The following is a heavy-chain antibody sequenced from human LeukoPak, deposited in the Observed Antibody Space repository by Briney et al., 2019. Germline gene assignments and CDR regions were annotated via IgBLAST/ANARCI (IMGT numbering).Heavy chain of an antibody. D-gene: IGHD5-12*01. Sequence: ASVKVSCKASEYTFSSYYMHWVRQAPGQGLEWMGIISPSGGSTSYAQKFQGRVTMTRDASTSTVCMELSSLRSEDTAVYYCARGGGYDYSHFDYWGQGTLLTVSS. CDR3: ARGGGYDYSHFDY. CDR2: ISPSGGST. J-gene: IGHJ4*02. V-gene: IGHV1-46*01. CDR1: EYTFSSYY.